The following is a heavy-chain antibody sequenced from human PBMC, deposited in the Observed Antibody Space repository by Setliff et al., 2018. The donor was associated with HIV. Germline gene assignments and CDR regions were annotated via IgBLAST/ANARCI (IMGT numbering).Heavy chain of an antibody. V-gene: IGHV4-39*01. D-gene: IGHD2-15*01. CDR3: ARHEGYLDDGSRYFGRFDP. CDR1: DGSITTDNYF. CDR2: IYYTGNT. Sequence: SETLSLTCTVSDGSITTDNYFWGWIRQPPGKGLEWIGSIYYTGNTYSNSSLKSRVSMSVDTSKKQISLRLHSVTAAETAVYYCARHEGYLDDGSRYFGRFDPWGQGTLVTVSS. J-gene: IGHJ5*02.